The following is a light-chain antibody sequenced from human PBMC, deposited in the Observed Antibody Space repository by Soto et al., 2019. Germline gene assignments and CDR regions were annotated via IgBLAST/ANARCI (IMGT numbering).Light chain of an antibody. J-gene: IGKJ4*01. CDR3: QQRRTWPPLT. Sequence: EIVLTQSPATLSLSPGERATLSCRASQSVSNFLAWDQQKPGQAPMLLIYDASTRAPGIPARFSGSGSGTDLALTISSLEPEDFAVYYCQQRRTWPPLTFGGGNKVEIK. CDR1: QSVSNF. V-gene: IGKV3-11*01. CDR2: DAS.